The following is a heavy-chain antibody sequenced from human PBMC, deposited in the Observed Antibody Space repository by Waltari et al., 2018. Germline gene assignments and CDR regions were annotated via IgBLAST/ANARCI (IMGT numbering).Heavy chain of an antibody. V-gene: IGHV1-69-2*01. J-gene: IGHJ4*02. CDR2: VDPEDGET. CDR3: GIGIASSGYHPNQVDY. CDR1: GYTFTDYY. Sequence: EVQLVQSGAEVKKPGATVKISCKASGYTFTDYYMHWVQQAPGKGLEWMGRVDPEDGETIYAEKFQGRVTITADTSTDTAYMELSSLRSEDTAVYYCGIGIASSGYHPNQVDYWGQGTLVTVSS. D-gene: IGHD3-22*01.